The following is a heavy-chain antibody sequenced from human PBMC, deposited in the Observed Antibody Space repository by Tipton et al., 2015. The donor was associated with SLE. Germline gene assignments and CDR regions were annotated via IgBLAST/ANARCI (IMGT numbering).Heavy chain of an antibody. CDR1: GGSFSGYY. V-gene: IGHV4-34*01. CDR3: ARDSPLWDSSGYK. J-gene: IGHJ4*02. D-gene: IGHD3-22*01. CDR2: INHSGIT. Sequence: TLSLTCAVYGGSFSGYYWSWIRQPPGKGLEWIGEINHSGITNYNPSLMSRVTISVDTSKNQFSLKLSSVTAADTAVYYCARDSPLWDSSGYKWGQGTLVTFSS.